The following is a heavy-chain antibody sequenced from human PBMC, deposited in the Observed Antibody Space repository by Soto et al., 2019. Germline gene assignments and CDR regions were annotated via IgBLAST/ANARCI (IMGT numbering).Heavy chain of an antibody. D-gene: IGHD5-12*01. CDR2: IKEDGSEK. J-gene: IGHJ6*03. V-gene: IGHV3-7*01. CDR3: ADSGSYTDV. Sequence: EVQLVESGGGLVQPGGSLRLSCAASGFTFSSYWMTWVRQAPGKGLEWVANIKEDGSEKYYVDSVKGRFTISRDNAKKSVYLQMNSQRAEITAVYYCADSGSYTDVWGKGNTVTVSS. CDR1: GFTFSSYW.